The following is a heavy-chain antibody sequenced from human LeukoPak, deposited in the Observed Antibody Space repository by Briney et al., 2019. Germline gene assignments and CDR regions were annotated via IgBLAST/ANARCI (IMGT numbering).Heavy chain of an antibody. V-gene: IGHV3-30-3*01. CDR1: GFTFSSYA. J-gene: IGHJ4*02. Sequence: GGSLRLSCAASGFTFSSYAMHWVRQAPGKGLEWVAVISYDGSNKYYADSVKGRFTISRDNSKNTPYLQMNSLRAEDTAVYYCARGGSGSFLFDYWGQGTLVTVSS. CDR3: ARGGSGSFLFDY. D-gene: IGHD1-26*01. CDR2: ISYDGSNK.